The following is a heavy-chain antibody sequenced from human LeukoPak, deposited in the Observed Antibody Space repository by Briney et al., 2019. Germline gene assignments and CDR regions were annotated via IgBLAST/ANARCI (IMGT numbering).Heavy chain of an antibody. CDR1: GGSISRFY. J-gene: IGHJ4*02. V-gene: IGHV4-59*01. D-gene: IGHD6-13*01. CDR3: ARGTSDTSSWYY. Sequence: PSETLSLTCTVSGGSISRFYWSWIRQPPGEGLEWIGYIYKSGSTNYNPSLKSRVTISVDTSKNQSSLELSSVTAADTAVYYCARGTSDTSSWYYWGQGTLVTVSS. CDR2: IYKSGST.